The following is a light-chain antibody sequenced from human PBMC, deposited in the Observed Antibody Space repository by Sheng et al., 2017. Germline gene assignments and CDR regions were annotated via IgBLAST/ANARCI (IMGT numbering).Light chain of an antibody. Sequence: QPVLTQPPSMSGAPGQRVTISCTGSSSNIGAGYNVHWYQHLPGTAPKLLIYDSRNRPSGVPDRFSGSKSGTSASLAITGLQAEDEADYYCSSYRSSSTPYVFGTGTKVTVL. CDR2: DSR. J-gene: IGLJ1*01. V-gene: IGLV1-40*01. CDR3: SSYRSSSTPYV. CDR1: SSNIGAGYN.